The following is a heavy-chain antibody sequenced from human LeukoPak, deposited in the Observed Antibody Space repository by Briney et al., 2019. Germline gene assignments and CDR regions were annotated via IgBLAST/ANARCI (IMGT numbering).Heavy chain of an antibody. D-gene: IGHD5-12*01. J-gene: IGHJ5*02. V-gene: IGHV3-20*04. CDR3: ARDGVVATIGDNWFDP. CDR1: GFTFDDYG. Sequence: PGGSLRLSCAASGFTFDDYGMNWVRQATGKGLEWVSGINWNGGSTGYADSVKRRFTISRDNVKNSLFLQMNSLRVEDTALYYCARDGVVATIGDNWFDPWGQGTLVIVSS. CDR2: INWNGGST.